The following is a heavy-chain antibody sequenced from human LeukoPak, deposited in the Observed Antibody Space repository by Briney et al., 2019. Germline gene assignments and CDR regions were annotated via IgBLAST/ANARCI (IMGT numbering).Heavy chain of an antibody. CDR1: GYTFTGYY. CDR3: VRVPVRDGYNYYYYGMDV. Sequence: GASVKVSCKASGYTFTGYYMHWVRQAPGQGLEWMGWINPNSGGTNYAQKFQGRVTMTRDTSISTAYMELSRLRSDDTAVYYCVRVPVRDGYNYYYYGMDVWGQGTTVTVSS. CDR2: INPNSGGT. J-gene: IGHJ6*02. V-gene: IGHV1-2*02. D-gene: IGHD5-24*01.